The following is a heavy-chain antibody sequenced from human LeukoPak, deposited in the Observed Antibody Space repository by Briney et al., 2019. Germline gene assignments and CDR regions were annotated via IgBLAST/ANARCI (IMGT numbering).Heavy chain of an antibody. CDR1: GFTFSTYG. CDR2: ISYDGSNE. J-gene: IGHJ4*02. V-gene: IGHV3-30*18. D-gene: IGHD7-27*01. Sequence: GGSLRLSCAASGFTFSTYGMHWVRQAPGKGLEWVAVISYDGSNEYYADSVKGRFTISRDNSKNTLYLQMSSLRAEDTAVYYCAKGSRLLGYWGQGTLVTVSS. CDR3: AKGSRLLGY.